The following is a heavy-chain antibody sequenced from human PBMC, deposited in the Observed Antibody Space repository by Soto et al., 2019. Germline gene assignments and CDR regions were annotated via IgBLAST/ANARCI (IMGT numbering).Heavy chain of an antibody. CDR2: IVVGSGNT. J-gene: IGHJ4*02. D-gene: IGHD3-22*01. CDR1: GLTSTNPE. CDR3: AADIRDSNFDY. V-gene: IGHV1-58*01. Sequence: GDAVKVSIKGTGLTSTNPEVQGVRQARGQRLEWIGWIVVGSGNTNYAQKFQERVTITRDMSTSTAYMELSSLRSEDTAVYYCAADIRDSNFDYWGQGTLVTVSS.